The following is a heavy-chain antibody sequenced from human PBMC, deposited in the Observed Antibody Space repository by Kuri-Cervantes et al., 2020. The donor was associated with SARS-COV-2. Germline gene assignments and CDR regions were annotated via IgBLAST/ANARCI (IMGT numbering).Heavy chain of an antibody. CDR1: GFTFSGYS. CDR3: ARPSNWGSERAFDI. CDR2: ISIGSRTI. V-gene: IGHV3-48*01. Sequence: GESLKISCAASGFTFSGYSMNWVRQAPGKGLEWVSYISIGSRTIYYADSVKGRFTISRDDAKNSLYLQMSSLRSEGTAVYYCARPSNWGSERAFDIWGQGTMVTVS. J-gene: IGHJ3*02. D-gene: IGHD7-27*01.